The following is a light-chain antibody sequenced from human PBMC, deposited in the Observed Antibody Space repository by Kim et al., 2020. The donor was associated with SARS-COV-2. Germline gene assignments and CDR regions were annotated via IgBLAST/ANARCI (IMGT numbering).Light chain of an antibody. CDR1: SSDVGGYNS. J-gene: IGLJ3*02. CDR2: EVT. V-gene: IGLV2-11*01. CDR3: CSYAGSYLWV. Sequence: QSALTQPRSVSGSPGQSVTISCTGTSSDVGGYNSVSWYQQHPGKAPTLMIYEVTKRPSGVPDRFSGSKSGNTASLTISGLQAEDEADYYCCSYAGSYLWVFGGGTKLTVL.